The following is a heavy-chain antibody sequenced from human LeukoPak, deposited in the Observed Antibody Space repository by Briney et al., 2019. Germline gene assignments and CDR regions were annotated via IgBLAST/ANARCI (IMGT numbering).Heavy chain of an antibody. V-gene: IGHV3-23*01. CDR2: ISGSGGST. D-gene: IGHD3-10*01. Sequence: PGGSLRLSCAASGFTFSSYAMSWVRQAPGKGLEWGSAISGSGGSTYYADSVKGRFTISRDNSKNTLYLQMNSLRAEDTAVYYCAKGESYYYGSGSYYKYYFDYWGQGTLVTVSS. CDR1: GFTFSSYA. J-gene: IGHJ4*02. CDR3: AKGESYYYGSGSYYKYYFDY.